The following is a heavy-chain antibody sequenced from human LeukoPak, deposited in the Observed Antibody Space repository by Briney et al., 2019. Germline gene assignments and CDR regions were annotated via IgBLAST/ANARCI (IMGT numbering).Heavy chain of an antibody. V-gene: IGHV1-46*01. CDR3: ARDGPQFLAAFDS. Sequence: ASVKVSCKASGYTFTRYYMHWVRQAPGQGLEWMGIINPSGGSTSYAQKFQGRVTMTRDTSTSTVYMELSSLRSEDTAIYFCARDGPQFLAAFDSWGQGTLVTVSS. CDR2: INPSGGST. CDR1: GYTFTRYY. D-gene: IGHD2/OR15-2a*01. J-gene: IGHJ4*02.